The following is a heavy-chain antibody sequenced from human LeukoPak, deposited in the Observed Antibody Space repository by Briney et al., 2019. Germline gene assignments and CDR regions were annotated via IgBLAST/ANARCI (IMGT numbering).Heavy chain of an antibody. Sequence: ASVKVSCKASGYTFTSYDINWVRQAPGQGLEWMGWINPNSGGTNYAQKFQGRVTMTRDTSISTAYMELSRLRSDDTAVYYCARDYYDSSGYLPGYYYYMDVWGKGTTVTISS. D-gene: IGHD3-22*01. CDR3: ARDYYDSSGYLPGYYYYMDV. J-gene: IGHJ6*03. CDR2: INPNSGGT. V-gene: IGHV1-2*02. CDR1: GYTFTSYD.